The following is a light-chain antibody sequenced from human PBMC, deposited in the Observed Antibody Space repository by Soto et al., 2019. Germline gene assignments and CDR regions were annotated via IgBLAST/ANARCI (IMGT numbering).Light chain of an antibody. CDR1: KNDIGVYDF. CDR2: EVV. Sequence: LTQPPSASGSPGQSVTISCTGTKNDIGVYDFVSWYQHHPGKAPRLIIYEVVQRPSGVPDRFSGSKSGNTASLTVSGLQAADEADYFCKSYAGSNTYVLGSGTKVTV. J-gene: IGLJ1*01. V-gene: IGLV2-8*01. CDR3: KSYAGSNTYV.